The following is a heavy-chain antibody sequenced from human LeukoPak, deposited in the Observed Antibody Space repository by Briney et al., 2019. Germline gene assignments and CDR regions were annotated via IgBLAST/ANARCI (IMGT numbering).Heavy chain of an antibody. CDR2: IWYDGSNK. J-gene: IGHJ3*02. CDR3: ARLRDDAFDI. CDR1: GFTFSSYA. V-gene: IGHV3-33*01. Sequence: GGSLRPSCAASGFTFSSYAMHWVRQAPGKGLEWVAVIWYDGSNKYYADSVKGRFTISRDNSKNTLYLQMNSLRAEDTAVYYCARLRDDAFDIWGQGTMVTVSS. D-gene: IGHD4-17*01.